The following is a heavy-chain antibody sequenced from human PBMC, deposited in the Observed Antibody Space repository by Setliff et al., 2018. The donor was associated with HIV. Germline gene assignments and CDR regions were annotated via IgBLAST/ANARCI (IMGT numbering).Heavy chain of an antibody. D-gene: IGHD4-17*01. V-gene: IGHV3-72*01. J-gene: IGHJ4*02. CDR2: SRNKPKSYTT. Sequence: GGSLRLSCAASGFSFSDHYMDWVRQAPGKGLEWVGRSRNKPKSYTTEYTASVRGRFTISRDDSKNSLYLQMNNLKTEDTAIYYCAAPNHDYGYHFDYWGLGILVTVSS. CDR1: GFSFSDHY. CDR3: AAPNHDYGYHFDY.